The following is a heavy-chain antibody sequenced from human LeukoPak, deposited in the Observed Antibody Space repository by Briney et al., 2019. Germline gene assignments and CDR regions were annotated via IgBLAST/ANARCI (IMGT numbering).Heavy chain of an antibody. D-gene: IGHD3-22*01. Sequence: ASVKVSCKASGGTFSSYAISCVRQAPGQGLEWMGRIIPIFGTANYAQKFQGRVTITTDESTSTAYMELSSLRSEDTAVYYCARDSSYYDSSGPVTNAAFDIWGQGTMVTVSS. CDR2: IIPIFGTA. V-gene: IGHV1-69*05. J-gene: IGHJ3*02. CDR3: ARDSSYYDSSGPVTNAAFDI. CDR1: GGTFSSYA.